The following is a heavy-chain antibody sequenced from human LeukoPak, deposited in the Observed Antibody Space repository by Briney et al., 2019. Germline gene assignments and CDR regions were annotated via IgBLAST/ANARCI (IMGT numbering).Heavy chain of an antibody. V-gene: IGHV3-23*01. Sequence: PGGSLRLSCGASGFIFGNYAMSWVRQAPGKGLEWVSGSGSGGGTYYADSVKGRFTISRDNSKNTLYLQMNSLRAEDTAVYYCAKGGMVRGVQDYWGQGTLVTVSS. CDR2: SGSGGGT. CDR3: AKGGMVRGVQDY. CDR1: GFIFGNYA. D-gene: IGHD3-10*01. J-gene: IGHJ4*02.